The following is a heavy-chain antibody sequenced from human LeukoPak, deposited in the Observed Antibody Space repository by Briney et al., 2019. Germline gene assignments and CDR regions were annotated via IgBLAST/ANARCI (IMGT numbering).Heavy chain of an antibody. J-gene: IGHJ4*02. D-gene: IGHD2-2*01. Sequence: SETLSLTCAVYGGSFSGYDWSWIRQPPGKGLEWIGEINHSGSTNYNPSLKSRVTISVDTSKNQFSLKLSSVTAADTAAYYCARGRGPKYQLRIDYWGQGTLVTVSS. CDR3: ARGRGPKYQLRIDY. CDR2: INHSGST. V-gene: IGHV4-34*01. CDR1: GGSFSGYD.